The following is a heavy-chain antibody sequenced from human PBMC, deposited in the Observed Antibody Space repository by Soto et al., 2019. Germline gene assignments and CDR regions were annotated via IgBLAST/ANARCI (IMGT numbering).Heavy chain of an antibody. Sequence: QVQLVQSGAEVKKPGSSVMVSCKASGGTFSSYAISWVRQAPGQGLEWMGGIIPIFGTATYAQKFQGRVTITADESTRTAYMELSSLRSEDTAVYYCARVPDGAVRNYYGMDVWGQGTTVTVSS. V-gene: IGHV1-69*12. J-gene: IGHJ6*02. CDR1: GGTFSSYA. CDR2: IIPIFGTA. CDR3: ARVPDGAVRNYYGMDV. D-gene: IGHD4-17*01.